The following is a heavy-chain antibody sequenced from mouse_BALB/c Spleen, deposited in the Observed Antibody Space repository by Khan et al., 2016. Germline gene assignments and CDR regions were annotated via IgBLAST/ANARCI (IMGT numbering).Heavy chain of an antibody. CDR1: GYSITSDYA. V-gene: IGHV3-2*02. D-gene: IGHD2-14*01. J-gene: IGHJ3*01. Sequence: EVELVESGPGLVKPSQSLSLTCTVTGYSITSDYAWNWIRQFPGNKLEWRGYISYSGSTSYNPSLKSRISITRDTSKNQFFLQLNSVTTEATATYYCARNGNRYERTWFAYWGQGTLVTVSA. CDR3: ARNGNRYERTWFAY. CDR2: ISYSGST.